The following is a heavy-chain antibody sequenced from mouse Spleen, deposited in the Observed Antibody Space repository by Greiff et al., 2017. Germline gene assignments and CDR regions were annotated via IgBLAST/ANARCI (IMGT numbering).Heavy chain of an antibody. CDR1: GFTFSSYA. J-gene: IGHJ2*01. V-gene: IGHV5-9*04. CDR2: ISSGGGNT. CDR3: ARGYGFDY. D-gene: IGHD2-14*01. Sequence: EVKLQESGGGLVKLGGSLKLSCAASGFTFSSYAMSWVRQTPEKRLEWVATISSGGGNTYYPDSVKGRFTISRDNAKNTLYLQMSSLKSEDTAMYYCARGYGFDYWGQGTTLTVSS.